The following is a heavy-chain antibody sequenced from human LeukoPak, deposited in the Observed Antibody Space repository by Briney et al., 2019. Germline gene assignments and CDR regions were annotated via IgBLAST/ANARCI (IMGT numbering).Heavy chain of an antibody. V-gene: IGHV4-59*01. CDR1: GGSISSYY. CDR2: IYYSGTT. D-gene: IGHD6-13*01. CDR3: ARGVYIAAAQYGY. Sequence: SETLSLTCTVSGGSISSYYWSWIRQPPGKGLEWIGYIYYSGTTNYNPSFKSRVTISVDTSKNQFSLKLSSVTAADTAVYYCARGVYIAAAQYGYWGQGTLVTVSS. J-gene: IGHJ4*02.